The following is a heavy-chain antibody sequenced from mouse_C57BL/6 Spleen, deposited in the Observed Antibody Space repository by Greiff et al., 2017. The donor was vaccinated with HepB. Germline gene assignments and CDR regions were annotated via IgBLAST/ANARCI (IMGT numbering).Heavy chain of an antibody. V-gene: IGHV1-26*01. CDR3: ARSGGSSYVAWFAY. Sequence: EVQLQQSGPELVKPGASVKISCKASGYTFTDYYMNWVKQSHGKSLEWIGDINPNNGGTSYNQKFKGKATLTVDKSSSTAYMELRSLTSEDSAVYYCARSGGSSYVAWFAYWGQGTLVTVSA. D-gene: IGHD1-1*01. CDR1: GYTFTDYY. CDR2: INPNNGGT. J-gene: IGHJ3*01.